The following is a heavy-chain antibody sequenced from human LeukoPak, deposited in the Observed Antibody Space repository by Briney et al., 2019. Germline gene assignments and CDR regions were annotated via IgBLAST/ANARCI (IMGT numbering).Heavy chain of an antibody. D-gene: IGHD3-10*01. J-gene: IGHJ4*02. Sequence: SETLSLTCTAYGGSFSGYYWSWIRQPPGKGLEWIGEINHSGSTNYNPSLKSRVTISVDTSKNQFSLKLSSVTAADTAVYYCARGYGPGSYYHYWGQGTLVTVSS. V-gene: IGHV4-34*01. CDR1: GGSFSGYY. CDR3: ARGYGPGSYYHY. CDR2: INHSGST.